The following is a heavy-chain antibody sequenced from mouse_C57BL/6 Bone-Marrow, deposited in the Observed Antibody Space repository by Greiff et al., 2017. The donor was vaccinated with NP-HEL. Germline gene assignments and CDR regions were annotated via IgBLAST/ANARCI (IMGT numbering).Heavy chain of an antibody. CDR3: ARYRGPPFDY. J-gene: IGHJ2*01. CDR1: GYTFTSYG. D-gene: IGHD1-1*02. Sequence: LQESGAELARPGASVKLSCKASGYTFTSYGISWVKQRTGQGLEWIGEIYPRSGNTYYNEKFKGKATLTADKSSSTAYMELRSLTSEDSAVYFCARYRGPPFDYWGQGTTLTVSS. CDR2: IYPRSGNT. V-gene: IGHV1-81*01.